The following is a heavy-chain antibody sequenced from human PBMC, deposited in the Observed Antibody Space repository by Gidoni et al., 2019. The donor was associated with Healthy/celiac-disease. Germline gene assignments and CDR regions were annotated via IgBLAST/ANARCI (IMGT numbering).Heavy chain of an antibody. D-gene: IGHD3-22*01. CDR2: IYHSGST. V-gene: IGHV4-30-2*01. J-gene: IGHJ4*02. Sequence: ISSGGYSLSWIRQPTGKGLEWIGYIYHSGSTYYNPSLKSRVTISVDRSKNQFSLKLSSVTAADTAVYYCARVIHDSSGYLDYWGQGTLVTVSS. CDR1: ISSGGYS. CDR3: ARVIHDSSGYLDY.